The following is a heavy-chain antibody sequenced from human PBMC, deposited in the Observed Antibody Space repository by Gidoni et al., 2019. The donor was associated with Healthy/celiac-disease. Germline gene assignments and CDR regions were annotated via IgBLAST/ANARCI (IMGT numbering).Heavy chain of an antibody. CDR2: ISAYNGNT. D-gene: IGHD3-22*01. J-gene: IGHJ4*02. V-gene: IGHV1-18*01. CDR1: GYTFTSYG. Sequence: QVQLVQSGAEVKKPGASVTVSCQASGYTFTSYGIIWVRQAPGQGLEWMGWISAYNGNTNYAQKLQGRVTMTTDTSTSTAYMELRSLRSDDTAVYYCAGGSENYYDSSGYGWWGQGTLVTVSS. CDR3: AGGSENYYDSSGYGW.